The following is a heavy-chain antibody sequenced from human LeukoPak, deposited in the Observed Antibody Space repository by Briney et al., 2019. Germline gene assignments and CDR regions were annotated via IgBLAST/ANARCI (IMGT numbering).Heavy chain of an antibody. J-gene: IGHJ4*02. CDR1: GFILSNYA. Sequence: GGSLRLSCAASGFILSNYAMSWVRQAPGKGLEWVSAISGSGGSTYYADSVKGRFSISRDNSKNTLYLQMNSLRAEDTAVYYCAKGYFDWPGASFDYWGQGTLVTVSS. D-gene: IGHD3-9*01. CDR2: ISGSGGST. CDR3: AKGYFDWPGASFDY. V-gene: IGHV3-23*01.